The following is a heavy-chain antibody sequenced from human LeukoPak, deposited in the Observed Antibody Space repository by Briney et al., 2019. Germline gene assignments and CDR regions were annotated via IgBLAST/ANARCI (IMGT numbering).Heavy chain of an antibody. J-gene: IGHJ3*02. CDR2: IIPILGIA. D-gene: IGHD1-26*01. CDR1: GGTFSSYA. Sequence: AASVKVSCKASGGTFSSYAISWVRQAPGQGLEWMGRIIPILGIANYAQKFQGRVTITADKSTSTAYMELSSLRSEGTAVYYCASPEPVVGATEDAFDIWGQGTMVTVSS. CDR3: ASPEPVVGATEDAFDI. V-gene: IGHV1-69*04.